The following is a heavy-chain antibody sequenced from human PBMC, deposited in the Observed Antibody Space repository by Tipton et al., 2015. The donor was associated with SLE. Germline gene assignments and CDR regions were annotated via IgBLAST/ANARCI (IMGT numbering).Heavy chain of an antibody. CDR1: EFKFDDYA. D-gene: IGHD2-8*01. V-gene: IGHV3-9*01. J-gene: IGHJ4*02. CDR3: ARNGNGDFDY. Sequence: SLRLSCAASEFKFDDYAMNWVRQAPGKGLEWVSGMSWDGGDIDYADSVRGRFTISRDNAKNSLYLQMNSLRAEDTAVYYCARNGNGDFDYWGQGSLVTVSS. CDR2: MSWDGGDI.